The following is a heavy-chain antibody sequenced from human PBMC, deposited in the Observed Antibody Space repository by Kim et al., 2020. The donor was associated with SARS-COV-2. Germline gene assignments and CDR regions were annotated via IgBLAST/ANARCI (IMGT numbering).Heavy chain of an antibody. CDR1: GFTFSSYA. CDR2: ISGSGGST. J-gene: IGHJ6*02. Sequence: GGSLRLSCAASGFTFSSYAMSWVRQAPGKGLEWVSAISGSGGSTYYADSVKGRFTISRDNSKNTLYLQMNSLRAEDTAVYYCAKDYYDILTGYYTGYYYYGMDVWGQGTTVTVSS. CDR3: AKDYYDILTGYYTGYYYYGMDV. V-gene: IGHV3-23*01. D-gene: IGHD3-9*01.